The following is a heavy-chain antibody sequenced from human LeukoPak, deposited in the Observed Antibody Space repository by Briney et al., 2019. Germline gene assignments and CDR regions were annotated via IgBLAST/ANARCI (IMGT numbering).Heavy chain of an antibody. V-gene: IGHV4-34*01. CDR1: GGSFSGYY. CDR2: INHSGST. Sequence: SETLSLTCAVYGGSFSGYYWSWIRQPPGKGLEWIGEINHSGSTNYNPSLKSRVTISVDTSKNQFSLKLSSVTAADTAVYYCALMVGSAGRVIWGQGTMVTVSS. D-gene: IGHD3-10*02. CDR3: ALMVGSAGRVI. J-gene: IGHJ3*02.